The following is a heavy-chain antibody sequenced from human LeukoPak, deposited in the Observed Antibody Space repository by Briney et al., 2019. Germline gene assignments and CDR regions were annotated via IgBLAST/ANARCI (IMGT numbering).Heavy chain of an antibody. CDR1: GYTFTSYG. J-gene: IGHJ3*02. D-gene: IGHD3-22*01. CDR3: ARGGPAPHRITLIVVASSTDAFDI. V-gene: IGHV1-18*01. CDR2: ISAYNGDT. Sequence: GASVKVSCKASGYTFTSYGISWVRQAPGQGLEWMGWISAYNGDTNYAQKLQGRVTMNTDTSTSTAYMELRSLRSDDTAVYYCARGGPAPHRITLIVVASSTDAFDIWGQGTMVTVSS.